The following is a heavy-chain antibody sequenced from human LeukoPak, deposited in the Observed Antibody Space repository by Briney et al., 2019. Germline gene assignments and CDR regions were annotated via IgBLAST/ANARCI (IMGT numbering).Heavy chain of an antibody. CDR3: ARERVGWELHPGFGFDP. J-gene: IGHJ5*02. D-gene: IGHD1-26*01. V-gene: IGHV1-46*01. CDR1: GYTFTSYY. CDR2: INPSGGST. Sequence: ASVKVSCKASGYTFTSYYMHWVRQAPGQGLEWMGIINPSGGSTSYAQKFQGRVTMTRDTSTSTVYMELSSLRSDDTAVYYCARERVGWELHPGFGFDPWGQGTLVTVSS.